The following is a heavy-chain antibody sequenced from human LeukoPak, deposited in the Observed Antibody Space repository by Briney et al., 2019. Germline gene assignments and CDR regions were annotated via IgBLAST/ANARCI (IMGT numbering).Heavy chain of an antibody. J-gene: IGHJ5*02. D-gene: IGHD6-13*01. Sequence: GGSLRLSCAASGFTFDDYGMSWVRQAPGKGLEWVSGINWNGGSTGYADSVKGRFTISRDNAKNSLYLQMNSLRAEDTALYHCARVLGIAAAGTHWFDPWGQGTLVTVSS. CDR1: GFTFDDYG. V-gene: IGHV3-20*01. CDR3: ARVLGIAAAGTHWFDP. CDR2: INWNGGST.